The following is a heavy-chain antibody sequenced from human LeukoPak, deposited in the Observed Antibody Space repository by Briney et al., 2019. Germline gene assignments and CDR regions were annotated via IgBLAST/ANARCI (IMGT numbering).Heavy chain of an antibody. V-gene: IGHV4-34*01. CDR3: ASYRLAGAGKGN. D-gene: IGHD6-19*01. CDR1: GGSFSGYY. Sequence: SETLSLTCAVYGGSFSGYYWSWIRQPPGKGLEWIGYINYDGTTHYNPPLESRLTISVDTSKNQFSLKLSLVTAADTAVYYCASYRLAGAGKGNWGQGTLVTVSS. J-gene: IGHJ4*02. CDR2: INYDGTT.